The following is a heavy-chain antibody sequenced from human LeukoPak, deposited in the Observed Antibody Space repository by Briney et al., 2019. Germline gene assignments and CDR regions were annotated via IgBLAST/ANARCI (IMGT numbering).Heavy chain of an antibody. CDR2: IYYSGTT. J-gene: IGHJ5*02. D-gene: IGHD2-2*01. CDR1: GASISSYY. Sequence: PSETLSLTCSVSGASISSYYWSWIRQSPGKGLEWIGYIYYSGTTKYNPSLKSRVTISVDTSKNQFSLKLSSVTAADTAVYYCARGSSRSPRGSIVVVRPRWVGWFDPWGQGTLVTVSS. V-gene: IGHV4-59*12. CDR3: ARGSSRSPRGSIVVVRPRWVGWFDP.